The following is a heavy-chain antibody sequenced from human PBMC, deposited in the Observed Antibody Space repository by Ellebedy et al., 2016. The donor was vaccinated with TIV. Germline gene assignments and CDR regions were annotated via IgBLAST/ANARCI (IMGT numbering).Heavy chain of an antibody. Sequence: SLKISCAASGFSFDDYAMHWVRQAPGKGLEWVSSIRLSSRTIGYADSVKGRFTISRDNAKNSLYLQMDSLKVDDTAFYYCAKESSGWSTFDYWGQGALVTVSS. CDR3: AKESSGWSTFDY. V-gene: IGHV3-9*01. D-gene: IGHD6-19*01. CDR1: GFSFDDYA. CDR2: IRLSSRTI. J-gene: IGHJ4*02.